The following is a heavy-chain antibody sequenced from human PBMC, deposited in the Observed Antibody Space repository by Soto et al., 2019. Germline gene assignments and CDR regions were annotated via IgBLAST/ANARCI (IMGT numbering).Heavy chain of an antibody. CDR3: AASLWFGELLFNWFDP. J-gene: IGHJ5*02. V-gene: IGHV1-24*01. CDR2: FDPEDGGT. CDR1: GYTLTELS. Sequence: ASVKVSCKVSGYTLTELSMHWVRQAPGKGLEWMGGFDPEDGGTIYAQKFQGRVTMTEDTSTDTAYMELSSLRSEDTAVYYCAASLWFGELLFNWFDPWGQGTLVTVSS. D-gene: IGHD3-10*01.